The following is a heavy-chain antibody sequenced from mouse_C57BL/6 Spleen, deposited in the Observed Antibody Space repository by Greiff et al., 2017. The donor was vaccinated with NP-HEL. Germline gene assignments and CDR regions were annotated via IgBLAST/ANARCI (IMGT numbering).Heavy chain of an antibody. CDR3: ARSWLRQAMDY. V-gene: IGHV1-76*01. J-gene: IGHJ4*01. D-gene: IGHD2-2*01. CDR1: GYTFTDYY. Sequence: QVQLQQSGAELVRPGASVKLSCKASGYTFTDYYINWVKQRPGQGLEWIARIYPGSGNTYYNEKFKGKATLTAEKSSSTAYMQLSSLTSEDSAVYFCARSWLRQAMDYWGQGTSVTVSS. CDR2: IYPGSGNT.